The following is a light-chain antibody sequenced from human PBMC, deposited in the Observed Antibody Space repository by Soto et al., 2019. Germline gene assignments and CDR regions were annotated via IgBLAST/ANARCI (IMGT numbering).Light chain of an antibody. Sequence: DIQMTQSPSTLSASVGDRVTITCRASPSVSSWLAWYQQKPGKAPKLLIFDASSLESGVPSRFSGSGSGTEFTLTISSLQPDDSATYYCQHLRTFGQGTKVEI. CDR1: PSVSSW. CDR3: QHLRT. V-gene: IGKV1-5*01. CDR2: DAS. J-gene: IGKJ1*01.